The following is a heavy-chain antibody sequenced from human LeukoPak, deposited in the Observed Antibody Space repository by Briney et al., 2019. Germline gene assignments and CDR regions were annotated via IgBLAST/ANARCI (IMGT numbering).Heavy chain of an antibody. J-gene: IGHJ4*02. CDR3: ARRGSITGWSFDY. CDR1: GHSIGAGFV. D-gene: IGHD1-14*01. CDR2: IFHNGNT. Sequence: PSETLSLTCTVSGHSIGAGFVWGWIRQSPGKGLEWIGNIFHNGNTYHNPSLNGRVTMSPDTSRNQFSPTLTSVTAADTAVYFCARRGSITGWSFDYWGLGSLVTVSS. V-gene: IGHV4-38-2*02.